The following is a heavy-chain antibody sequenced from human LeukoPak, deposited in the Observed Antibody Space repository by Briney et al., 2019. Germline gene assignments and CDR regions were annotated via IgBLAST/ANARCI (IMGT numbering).Heavy chain of an antibody. Sequence: GGSLRLSCGASGFLFRTYNMNWVRRAPRKGLEWVSSISSSNYIYYADSVKGRFTISRDDAENSLYLQMNSLRDDDTAVYYCARTNVHKVMLMSYYYLDVWGNGTTVIVSS. CDR3: ARTNVHKVMLMSYYYLDV. CDR2: ISSSNYI. J-gene: IGHJ6*03. D-gene: IGHD3-16*01. CDR1: GFLFRTYN. V-gene: IGHV3-21*01.